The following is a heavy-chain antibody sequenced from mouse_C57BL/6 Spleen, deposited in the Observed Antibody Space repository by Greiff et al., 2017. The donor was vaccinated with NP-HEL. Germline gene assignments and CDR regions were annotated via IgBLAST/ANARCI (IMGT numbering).Heavy chain of an antibody. D-gene: IGHD2-4*01. V-gene: IGHV1-55*01. J-gene: IGHJ3*01. CDR2: IYPGSGST. Sequence: QVQLQQPGAELVKPGASVKMSCKASGYTFTSYWITWVKQRPGQGLEWIGDIYPGSGSTNYNEKFKSKATLTVDTSSSTAYMQLSSLTSEDSAVYYCARSGYYDYDRTWFAYWGQGTLVTVSA. CDR3: ARSGYYDYDRTWFAY. CDR1: GYTFTSYW.